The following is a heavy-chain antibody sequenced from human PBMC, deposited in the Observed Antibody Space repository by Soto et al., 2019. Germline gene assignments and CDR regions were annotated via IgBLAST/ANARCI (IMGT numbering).Heavy chain of an antibody. D-gene: IGHD2-21*02. CDR3: ARQICDCATGPNFHYYFDS. Sequence: PGESLKISCKGSGYSFAGYWITWVRQKPGKGLEWMGRIDPSDSQTYYSPSFRGHVTISVTKSITTVFLQWRRLRASDPAMYYCARQICDCATGPNFHYYFDSWGQGTTVTVSS. CDR1: GYSFAGYW. CDR2: IDPSDSQT. J-gene: IGHJ4*02. V-gene: IGHV5-10-1*01.